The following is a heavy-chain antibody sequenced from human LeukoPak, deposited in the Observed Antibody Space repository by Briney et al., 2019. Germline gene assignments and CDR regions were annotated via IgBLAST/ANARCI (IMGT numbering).Heavy chain of an antibody. CDR2: INHSGST. J-gene: IGHJ4*02. CDR1: GGSFSGYY. V-gene: IGHV4-34*01. D-gene: IGHD1-26*01. CDR3: ARDLLRRELLAAGGFFDY. Sequence: KTSETLSLTCAVYGGSFSGYYWSWIRQPPGKGLEWIGEINHSGSTNYNPSLKSRVTISVDTSKNQFSLKLSSVTAADTAVYYCARDLLRRELLAAGGFFDYWGQGTLVTVSS.